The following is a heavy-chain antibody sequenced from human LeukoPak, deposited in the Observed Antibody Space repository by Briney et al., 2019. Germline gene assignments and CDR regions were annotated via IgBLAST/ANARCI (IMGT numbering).Heavy chain of an antibody. D-gene: IGHD2-21*01. V-gene: IGHV4-39*02. CDR2: MYYRGTT. J-gene: IGHJ4*02. Sequence: PSETLALTCSVSGGSISSSSYYWGWIRQSPGKGLEWIGSMYYRGTTYENSSFKSRLTLSIDTSNNQFSLKLISVTAADTAVYFCAREYSRSVVAGSRPDLWGQGLLVTVSS. CDR3: AREYSRSVVAGSRPDL. CDR1: GGSISSSSYY.